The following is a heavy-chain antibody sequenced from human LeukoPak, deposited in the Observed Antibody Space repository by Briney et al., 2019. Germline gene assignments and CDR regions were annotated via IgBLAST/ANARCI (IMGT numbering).Heavy chain of an antibody. CDR2: MYYSGST. Sequence: SETLSLTCTVSGGSISSSSYYWGWIRQPPGKGPEWIVSMYYSGSTYYNPSLKSRVTISVDTSKNQFSLKLSSVTAADTAVYYCARGIVAAAGLDYWGQGTLVTVSS. D-gene: IGHD6-13*01. V-gene: IGHV4-39*07. CDR3: ARGIVAAAGLDY. J-gene: IGHJ4*02. CDR1: GGSISSSSYY.